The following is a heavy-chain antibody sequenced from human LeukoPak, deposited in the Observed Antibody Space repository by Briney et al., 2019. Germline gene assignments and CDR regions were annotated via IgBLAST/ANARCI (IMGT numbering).Heavy chain of an antibody. D-gene: IGHD4-17*01. J-gene: IGHJ1*01. CDR3: ARSATVTDLPWGSPEYFQH. V-gene: IGHV3-11*01. Sequence: PGGSLRLSCAASGFTFSDYYMSWIRQAPGKGLEWVSYISSSGSTIYYADSVKGRFTISRDNAKNSLYLQMNSLRAEDTAVYYCARSATVTDLPWGSPEYFQHWGQGTLVTVSS. CDR1: GFTFSDYY. CDR2: ISSSGSTI.